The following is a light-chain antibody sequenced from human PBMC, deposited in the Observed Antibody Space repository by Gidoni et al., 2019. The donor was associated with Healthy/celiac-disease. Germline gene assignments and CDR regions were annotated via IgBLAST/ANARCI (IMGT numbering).Light chain of an antibody. V-gene: IGLV2-14*01. CDR2: EVS. CDR3: SSYTSSSTPHVV. J-gene: IGLJ2*01. Sequence: SALTQPASVSGCPGPSLTISCTGTSSDVGGYNYVSWYQQHPGKAPKLMIYEVSNRPSGVSNRFSGSKSGNTASLTISGLQAEDEADYYCSSYTSSSTPHVVFGGGTKLTVL. CDR1: SSDVGGYNY.